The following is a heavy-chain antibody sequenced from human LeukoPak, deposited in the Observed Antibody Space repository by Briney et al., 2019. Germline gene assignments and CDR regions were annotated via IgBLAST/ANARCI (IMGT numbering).Heavy chain of an antibody. V-gene: IGHV3-74*01. Sequence: GGSLRLSCAASGFTFSNYWMHWVRQVPGKGLVGVSRINSDWSSTSYADSVKGRFTISRDNAKNTLYLQMNSLRAEDTAVYYCAKVRLYGDYPEIDYWGQGTLVAVSS. J-gene: IGHJ4*02. CDR2: INSDWSST. CDR1: GFTFSNYW. D-gene: IGHD4-17*01. CDR3: AKVRLYGDYPEIDY.